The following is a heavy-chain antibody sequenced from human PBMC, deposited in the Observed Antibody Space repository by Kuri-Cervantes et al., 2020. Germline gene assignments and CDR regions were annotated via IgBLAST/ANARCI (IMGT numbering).Heavy chain of an antibody. Sequence: ASVKVSCKASGYTFTSYYMHWVRQAPGQGLEWMGIINPSGGSTSYAQKFQGRVTMTRDTSTSTVYMEPSSLRSEDTAVYYCARGYRYYYDSKGDYFDYWGQGTLVTVSS. D-gene: IGHD3-22*01. J-gene: IGHJ4*02. CDR1: GYTFTSYY. CDR3: ARGYRYYYDSKGDYFDY. CDR2: INPSGGST. V-gene: IGHV1-46*01.